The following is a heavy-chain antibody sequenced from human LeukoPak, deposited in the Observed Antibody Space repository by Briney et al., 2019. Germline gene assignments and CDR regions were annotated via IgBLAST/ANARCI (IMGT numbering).Heavy chain of an antibody. CDR1: GFTFNSYW. D-gene: IGHD3-10*01. CDR2: IKRDGSEK. V-gene: IGHV3-7*03. CDR3: ARHQSYYYGSGRDPNDYYYGMDV. J-gene: IGHJ6*02. Sequence: GGSLRLSCAASGFTFNSYWMNWVRQAPGKGLEWVANIKRDGSEKYYVDSVKGRFTISRDNAKNSLDLQMNSLRVEDTAVYYCARHQSYYYGSGRDPNDYYYGMDVWGQGTTVTVSS.